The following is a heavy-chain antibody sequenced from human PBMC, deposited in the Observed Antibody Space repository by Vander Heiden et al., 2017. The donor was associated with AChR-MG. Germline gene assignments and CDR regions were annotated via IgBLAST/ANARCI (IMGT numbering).Heavy chain of an antibody. CDR1: GGSISSSSYY. CDR3: ARQRIAAAGLDY. V-gene: IGHV4-39*01. J-gene: IGHJ4*02. D-gene: IGHD6-13*01. Sequence: QLQLQESGPGLVKPSETLSLTCTVSGGSISSSSYYWGWIRQPPGKGLEWIGSIYYSGSTYYNPSLKSRVTISVDTSKNQFSLKLSSVTAADTAVYYCARQRIAAAGLDYWGQGTLVTVSS. CDR2: IYYSGST.